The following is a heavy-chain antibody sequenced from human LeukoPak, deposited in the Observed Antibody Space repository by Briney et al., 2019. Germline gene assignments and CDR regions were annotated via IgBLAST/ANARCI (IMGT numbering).Heavy chain of an antibody. D-gene: IGHD2-15*01. Sequence: GGSLRLSCAASGFTFSSYAMSWVRQAPGKGLEWVSAISGSGGSTYYADSVKGRFTISRDISKNTLYLQMNSLRAEDTAVYYCAKGRAGYCSGGSCYSASDYWGQGTLVTVSS. J-gene: IGHJ4*02. CDR3: AKGRAGYCSGGSCYSASDY. CDR2: ISGSGGST. CDR1: GFTFSSYA. V-gene: IGHV3-23*01.